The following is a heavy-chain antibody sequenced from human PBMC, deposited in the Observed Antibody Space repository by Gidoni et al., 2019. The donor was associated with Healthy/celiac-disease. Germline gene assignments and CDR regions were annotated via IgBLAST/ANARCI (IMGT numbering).Heavy chain of an antibody. CDR2: IYYSGST. D-gene: IGHD3-22*01. Sequence: QLQLQESGPGLVKPSETLSLTCTFSGGSISSSSYYWGWIRQPPGKGLEWIGSIYYSGSTYYNPSLKSRVTISVDTSKNQFSLKLSSVTAADTAVYYCAVYYYDSSGYYFDYWGQGTLVTVSS. CDR3: AVYYYDSSGYYFDY. J-gene: IGHJ4*02. CDR1: GGSISSSSYY. V-gene: IGHV4-39*01.